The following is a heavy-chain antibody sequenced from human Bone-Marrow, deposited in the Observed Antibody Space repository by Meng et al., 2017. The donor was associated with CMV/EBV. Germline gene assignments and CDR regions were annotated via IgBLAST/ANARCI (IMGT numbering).Heavy chain of an antibody. V-gene: IGHV3-74*01. D-gene: IGHD6-13*01. J-gene: IGHJ6*02. CDR2: INNDGSST. CDR3: AKEGRRAAAGYYYYYGMDV. Sequence: GESLKISCAASGFAFNTHWMHWVRQAPGKGLVWVSRINNDGSSTGYADSVKGRFTISRDNAKNTLYLQMNSLRAEDTAVYYCAKEGRRAAAGYYYYYGMDVWGQGTTVTVSS. CDR1: GFAFNTHW.